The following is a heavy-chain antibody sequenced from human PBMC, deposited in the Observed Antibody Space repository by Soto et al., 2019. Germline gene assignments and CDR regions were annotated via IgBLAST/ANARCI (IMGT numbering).Heavy chain of an antibody. J-gene: IGHJ4*02. CDR1: GYSFTTYG. V-gene: IGHV1-18*01. Sequence: VPLVQSGAELKKSGASVKVSCQTSGYSFTTYGTAWVRQAPGQGLEWIGWISAYSGHTNYAQDFQGRVTMTTDTSTSTAYMELRSLRSDDTVVYYCARGRGSSSWYEISHYLDSWGQGTPVTVSS. CDR2: ISAYSGHT. D-gene: IGHD6-13*01. CDR3: ARGRGSSSWYEISHYLDS.